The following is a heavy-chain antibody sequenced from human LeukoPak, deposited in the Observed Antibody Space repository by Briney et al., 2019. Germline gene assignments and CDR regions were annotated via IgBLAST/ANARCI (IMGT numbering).Heavy chain of an antibody. J-gene: IGHJ4*02. V-gene: IGHV3-23*01. Sequence: GGSLRLSCAASGCTFSSYAMSWVRQAPGKGLEWVSAISGSDGSTYYADSVKGRFTISRDNSKNTLYLQMNSLRAEDTAIYSCAKGSSSNIAARLNYWGQGTLVTVSS. CDR2: ISGSDGST. D-gene: IGHD6-6*01. CDR1: GCTFSSYA. CDR3: AKGSSSNIAARLNY.